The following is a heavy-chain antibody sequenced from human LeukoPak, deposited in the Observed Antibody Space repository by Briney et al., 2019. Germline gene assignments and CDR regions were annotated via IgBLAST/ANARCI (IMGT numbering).Heavy chain of an antibody. CDR2: ISSSSSYI. CDR3: ARENYYDSSGYFGY. CDR1: GFTFSSYA. Sequence: PGGSLRLSCAASGFTFSSYAMSWVRQAPGKGLEWVSSISSSSSYIYYADSVKGRFTISRDNAKNSLYLQMNSLRAEDTAVYYCARENYYDSSGYFGYWGQGTLVTVSS. J-gene: IGHJ4*02. V-gene: IGHV3-21*01. D-gene: IGHD3-22*01.